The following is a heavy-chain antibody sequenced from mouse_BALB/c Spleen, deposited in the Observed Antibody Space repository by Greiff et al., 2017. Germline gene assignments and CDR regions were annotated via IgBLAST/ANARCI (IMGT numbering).Heavy chain of an antibody. Sequence: VQLQQSAAELARPGASVKMSCKASGYTFTSYTMHWVKQRPGQGLEWIGYINPSSGNTEYNQKFKDKTTLTADKSSSTAYMQLSSLTSEDSAVYYCARGDYRYFLFAYWGQGTLVTVSA. V-gene: IGHV1-4*02. CDR1: GYTFTSYT. D-gene: IGHD2-14*01. J-gene: IGHJ3*01. CDR2: INPSSGNT. CDR3: ARGDYRYFLFAY.